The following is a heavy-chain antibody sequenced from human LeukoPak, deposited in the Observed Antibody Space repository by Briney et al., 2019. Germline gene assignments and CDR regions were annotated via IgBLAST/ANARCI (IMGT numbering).Heavy chain of an antibody. CDR3: ARSYSSSDHYYYYGMDV. V-gene: IGHV4-59*08. D-gene: IGHD6-13*01. Sequence: SETLSLTCTVSGGSISSYYWNWIRQPPGKGLEWIGYINYIRTTDYNPSLKSRVTISLDTSKNRFSLKLSSVTAADTAMYYCARSYSSSDHYYYYGMDVWGQGTTVAVSS. CDR1: GGSISSYY. CDR2: INYIRTT. J-gene: IGHJ6*02.